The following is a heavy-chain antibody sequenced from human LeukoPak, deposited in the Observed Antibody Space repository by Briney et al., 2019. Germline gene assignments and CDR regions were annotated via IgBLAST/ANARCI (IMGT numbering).Heavy chain of an antibody. CDR1: GGSISGHH. D-gene: IGHD1-26*01. CDR2: FYDSGDF. J-gene: IGHJ3*02. V-gene: IGHV4-59*08. CDR3: ARLLRPGGRKGDAFDI. Sequence: SETLSLTCTVSGGSISGHHWTWVRQPPGTGLEWIGYFYDSGDFNYNPSLKSRVTISTDMSNNQFSLRMSPVTDGDTAMYYCARLLRPGGRKGDAFDIWGQGTLVTVSS.